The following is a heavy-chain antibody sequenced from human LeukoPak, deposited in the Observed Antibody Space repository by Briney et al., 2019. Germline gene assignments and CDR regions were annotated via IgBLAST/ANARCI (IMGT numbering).Heavy chain of an antibody. CDR2: FDLEEGET. CDR1: GYTLTELS. J-gene: IGHJ4*02. V-gene: IGHV1-24*01. CDR3: ATLPPYGSGSYYKGGVDY. D-gene: IGHD3-10*01. Sequence: ASVRVSCTVSGYTLTELSMHWVRHARGKGRGWMGGFDLEEGETIYAQKFQGRVTMTEDTSTDTAYMELSSLRSEATAVYYCATLPPYGSGSYYKGGVDYWGQGTLVTVSS.